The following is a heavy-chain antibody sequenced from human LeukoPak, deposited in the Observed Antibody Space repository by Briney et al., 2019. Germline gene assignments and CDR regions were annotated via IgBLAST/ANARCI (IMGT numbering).Heavy chain of an antibody. V-gene: IGHV3-21*01. CDR1: GFTFSSYS. Sequence: GGSLRLSCVGSGFTFSSYSMNWVRQAPGKGLEWVSSISSSSSYIYYSDSVKGRFTISRDNAKKSLYLQMNSLRAEDTAIYYCARDNDVHCSGGSCTNFDYWGQGTLVTVSS. D-gene: IGHD2-15*01. CDR2: ISSSSSYI. CDR3: ARDNDVHCSGGSCTNFDY. J-gene: IGHJ4*02.